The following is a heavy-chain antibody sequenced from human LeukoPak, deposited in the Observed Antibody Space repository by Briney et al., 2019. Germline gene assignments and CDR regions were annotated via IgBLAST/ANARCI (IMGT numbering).Heavy chain of an antibody. D-gene: IGHD3-9*01. J-gene: IGHJ4*02. CDR3: AGGGDYDILTGYLL. Sequence: SETLSLTCTVSGGSISSYYWSWIRQPPGKGLEWIGYIYYSGSTNYNPSLKSRVTISVDTSKNQFSLKLSSVTAADSAVYYCAGGGDYDILTGYLLWGQGTLVTVSS. CDR2: IYYSGST. V-gene: IGHV4-59*01. CDR1: GGSISSYY.